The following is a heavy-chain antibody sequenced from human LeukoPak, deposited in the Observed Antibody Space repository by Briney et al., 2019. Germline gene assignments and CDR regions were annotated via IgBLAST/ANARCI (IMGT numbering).Heavy chain of an antibody. V-gene: IGHV3-48*02. D-gene: IGHD3-10*01. CDR2: ISSSSSTI. CDR3: ARDQGLLWFGESIDY. Sequence: GGSLRLSCAASGFTSSSYSMNWVRQAPGKGLEWVSYISSSSSTIYYADSVKGRFTISRDNAKNSLYLQMNSLRDEDTAVYYCARDQGLLWFGESIDYWGQGTLVTVSS. J-gene: IGHJ4*02. CDR1: GFTSSSYS.